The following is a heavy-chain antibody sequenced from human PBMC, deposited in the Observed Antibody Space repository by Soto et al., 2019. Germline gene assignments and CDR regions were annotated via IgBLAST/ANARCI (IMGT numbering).Heavy chain of an antibody. CDR1: GGSLSGYY. J-gene: IGHJ1*01. V-gene: IGHV4-34*01. CDR2: INHGGSA. CDR3: AGYSSSWSKYGQH. D-gene: IGHD6-13*01. Sequence: VQLQQWGAGLLKTSETLSLTCAVYGGSLSGYYWSWIRQTPGKRLEWVGDINHGGSANYNPSLTGRATLSLAPSTHQFSLKLSSVIAAAPAVYYCAGYSSSWSKYGQHWGRGTLVTVSS.